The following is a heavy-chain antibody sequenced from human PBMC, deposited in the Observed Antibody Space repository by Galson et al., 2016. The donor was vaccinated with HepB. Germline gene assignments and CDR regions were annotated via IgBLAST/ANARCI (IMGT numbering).Heavy chain of an antibody. CDR3: ARDTAGRRIDS. Sequence: LRLSCAASGFTFSAYGMHWVRQAPGKGLEWVAVIWYDESRKYYGDFVKGRFTISSDNSRNTVSLQMNSLRAEDTALYYCARDTAGRRIDSWGQGTLVTVSS. CDR1: GFTFSAYG. D-gene: IGHD6-6*01. V-gene: IGHV3-33*01. J-gene: IGHJ4*02. CDR2: IWYDESRK.